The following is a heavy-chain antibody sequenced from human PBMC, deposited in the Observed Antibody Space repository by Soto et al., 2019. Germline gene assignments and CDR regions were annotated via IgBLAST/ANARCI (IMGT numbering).Heavy chain of an antibody. CDR2: ISWNSYSI. CDR1: GFTFGDYA. D-gene: IGHD2-2*01. J-gene: IGHJ4*02. V-gene: IGHV3-9*01. Sequence: EVQLVESGGGLVQPGRSLRLSCAASGFTFGDYAMHWVRQAPGKGLEWVSGISWNSYSIGYVDSVQGRFTISRDNAKNSLYLQLNSLRPEETALYYCAKGQYPLGDLDYWGQGTLVTVSS. CDR3: AKGQYPLGDLDY.